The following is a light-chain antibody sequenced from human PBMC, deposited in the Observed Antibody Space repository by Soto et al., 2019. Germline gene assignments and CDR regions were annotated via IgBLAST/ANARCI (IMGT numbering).Light chain of an antibody. CDR1: NSNIRRYS. V-gene: IGLV1-44*01. J-gene: IGLJ3*02. Sequence: QSALTQPPSLSGTPGQRVTISCSGSNSNIRRYSVNWYQHFPRTAPKILIYSDDERPSGVPDRFSGSTSGTSASLAISGLQSEDEAEYYCAAWDDNLKGPLFGGGTKLTVL. CDR2: SDD. CDR3: AAWDDNLKGPL.